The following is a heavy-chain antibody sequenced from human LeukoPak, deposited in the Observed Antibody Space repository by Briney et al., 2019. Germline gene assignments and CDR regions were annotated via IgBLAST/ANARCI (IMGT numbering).Heavy chain of an antibody. D-gene: IGHD6-13*01. J-gene: IGHJ4*02. CDR3: ARDGIAAAGQSDY. V-gene: IGHV4-61*02. CDR1: GGSISSGSYY. Sequence: SETLSLTCTVSGGSISSGSYYWSWIRQPAGKGLEWIGRIYTSGSTNYNPSLKSRVTISVDTSKNQFSLKLSSVTAADTAVYYCARDGIAAAGQSDYWGQGTLVTVSS. CDR2: IYTSGST.